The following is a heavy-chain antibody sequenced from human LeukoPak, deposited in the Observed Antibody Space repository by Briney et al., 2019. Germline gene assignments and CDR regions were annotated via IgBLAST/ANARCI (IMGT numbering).Heavy chain of an antibody. Sequence: GESLRISCKGSGYSFTSYWISWVRHVPGKGLEWMGSIDPSDSYTKYNPSFQGHVSLSADKSINTAHLQWSSLKASDTAIYYCARRPATDYLFDNWRQGTLVTVSP. J-gene: IGHJ4*02. CDR1: GYSFTSYW. CDR3: ARRPATDYLFDN. D-gene: IGHD4-11*01. V-gene: IGHV5-10-1*01. CDR2: IDPSDSYT.